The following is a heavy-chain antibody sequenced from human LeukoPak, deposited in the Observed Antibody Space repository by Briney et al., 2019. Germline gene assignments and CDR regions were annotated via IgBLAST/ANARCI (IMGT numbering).Heavy chain of an antibody. CDR3: AKGDGGNFDFDY. J-gene: IGHJ4*02. V-gene: IGHV3-23*01. CDR2: ISGSGDST. Sequence: GGSLKLSCAASGFTFSSYAMSWVRQAPGKGLEGVSGISGSGDSTYYTDSVKGSFTIPRDNSKNTLYLDMTVQRAEDTAVYYCAKGDGGNFDFDYWGQGTLVSVSS. D-gene: IGHD4-23*01. CDR1: GFTFSSYA.